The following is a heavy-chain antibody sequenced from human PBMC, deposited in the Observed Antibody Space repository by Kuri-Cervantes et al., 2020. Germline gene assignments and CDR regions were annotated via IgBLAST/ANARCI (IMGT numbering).Heavy chain of an antibody. J-gene: IGHJ4*02. D-gene: IGHD6-19*01. CDR1: GFTFSSYS. Sequence: GESLKISCAASGFTFSSYSMNWVRQAPGKGLEWVSYISTSSRTIYYADSMKGRFTISRDNSKNTLYLQMNSQRAEDTAVYYCAKDHSGWDETPDYWGQGTLVTVSS. CDR2: ISTSSRTI. V-gene: IGHV3-48*01. CDR3: AKDHSGWDETPDY.